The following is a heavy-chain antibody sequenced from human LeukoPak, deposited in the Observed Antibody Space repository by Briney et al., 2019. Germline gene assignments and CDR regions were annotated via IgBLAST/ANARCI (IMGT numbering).Heavy chain of an antibody. CDR1: GYTFTSYG. J-gene: IGHJ5*02. CDR2: ISAYNGNT. D-gene: IGHD3-10*01. Sequence: ASVKVSCKASGYTFTSYGISWVRQAPGQGLEWMGWISAYNGNTNYAQKLQGRVTMTTDTSTSTAYMELRSLRSDDTAVCYCARAGLVRGVLRWFDPWGQGTLVTVSS. CDR3: ARAGLVRGVLRWFDP. V-gene: IGHV1-18*01.